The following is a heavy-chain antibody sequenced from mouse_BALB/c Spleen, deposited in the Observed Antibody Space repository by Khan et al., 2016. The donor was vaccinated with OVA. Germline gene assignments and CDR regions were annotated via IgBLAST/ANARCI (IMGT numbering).Heavy chain of an antibody. Sequence: VQLKQSGPELVKPGASVKMSCKASGYTFTNYVLHWVKQKPGQGLEWIGYINPYNGGPKYNEKFKGKATLTSDKSSSTAYMELSSLTSEDSAVYFCARYASSPYYAMDYWGQGTSVTVSS. CDR2: INPYNGGP. CDR3: ARYASSPYYAMDY. J-gene: IGHJ4*01. D-gene: IGHD1-1*01. CDR1: GYTFTNYV. V-gene: IGHV1S136*01.